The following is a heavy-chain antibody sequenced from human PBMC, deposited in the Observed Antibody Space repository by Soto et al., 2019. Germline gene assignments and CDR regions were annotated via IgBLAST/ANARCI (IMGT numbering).Heavy chain of an antibody. J-gene: IGHJ4*02. CDR2: IYYNGGT. Sequence: QVQLQESGPGLVKPSEALSLTCTVSSGSVSSGSYYWHRIRLPPGKALEWIGYIYYNGGTNYNPSLKSRVSMSIDTSKNQFSLKLSSVTAADTAVYYCARGGRSSSNFDYWGQGTLVSVSS. CDR3: ARGGRSSSNFDY. D-gene: IGHD6-13*01. V-gene: IGHV4-61*01. CDR1: SGSVSSGSYY.